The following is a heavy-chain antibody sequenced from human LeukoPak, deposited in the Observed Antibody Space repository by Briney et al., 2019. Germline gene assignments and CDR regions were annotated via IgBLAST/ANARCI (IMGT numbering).Heavy chain of an antibody. CDR3: ARDHTLSGSYSLRY. J-gene: IGHJ4*02. Sequence: GASVKVSCKASGYTFTGYYMHWVRQAPGQGLEWMGWINPNSGGTNYAQKFQGRVTMTRDTSISTAYMELSRLRSDDTAVYYCARDHTLSGSYSLRYWGQGTLVTVSS. CDR2: INPNSGGT. CDR1: GYTFTGYY. D-gene: IGHD1-26*01. V-gene: IGHV1-2*02.